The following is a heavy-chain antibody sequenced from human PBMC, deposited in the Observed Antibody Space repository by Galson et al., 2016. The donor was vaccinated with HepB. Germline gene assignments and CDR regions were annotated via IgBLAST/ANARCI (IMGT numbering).Heavy chain of an antibody. CDR3: ARHGHIESESYPGSIDG. Sequence: QSGAEVKKAGESLKISCKGSGYSFTSYWIAWVRQMPGKGLEWMGIIYPGDSDVRYSPSLQGQVTISVDKSINTAFLQWSSLKASDTAFYYCARHGHIESESYPGSIDGWGQGTTVTVSS. CDR1: GYSFTSYW. V-gene: IGHV5-51*01. CDR2: IYPGDSDV. J-gene: IGHJ6*02. D-gene: IGHD3-10*01.